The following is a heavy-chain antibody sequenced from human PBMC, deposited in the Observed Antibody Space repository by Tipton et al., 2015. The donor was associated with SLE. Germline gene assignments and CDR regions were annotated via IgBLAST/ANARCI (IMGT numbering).Heavy chain of an antibody. D-gene: IGHD1-26*01. J-gene: IGHJ5*02. CDR1: GGSIRSGSYY. CDR3: ARLFIVGATGWFDP. V-gene: IGHV4-61*02. Sequence: TLSLTCTVSGGSIRSGSYYWSWIRQPAGKGLEWIGRIYTSGSTNYNPSLKRRVTISVDTSKSQFSLKLSSVTAADTAAYYCARLFIVGATGWFDPWGQGTLVTVSS. CDR2: IYTSGST.